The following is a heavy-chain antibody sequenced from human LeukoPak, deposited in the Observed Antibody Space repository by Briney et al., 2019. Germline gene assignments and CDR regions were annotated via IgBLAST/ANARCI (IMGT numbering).Heavy chain of an antibody. Sequence: SETLSLTCTVSGGSISSYYWSWIRQLPGKGLEWIGYIYTSGSTNYNPSLKSRVTISVDTSKNQFSLKLSSVTAADTAVYYCARHRYSGSYKTFYYYYYMDVWGKGTTVTVSS. CDR1: GGSISSYY. CDR3: ARHRYSGSYKTFYYYYYMDV. J-gene: IGHJ6*03. CDR2: IYTSGST. V-gene: IGHV4-4*09. D-gene: IGHD1-26*01.